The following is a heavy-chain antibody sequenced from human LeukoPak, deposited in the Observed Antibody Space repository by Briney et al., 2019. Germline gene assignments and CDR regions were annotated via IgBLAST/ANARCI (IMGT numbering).Heavy chain of an antibody. CDR2: FDPEDGET. D-gene: IGHD2-2*01. Sequence: VASVKVSCKVSGYTLTELSMHWVRQAPGKGLEWMGGFDPEDGETIYAQKFQGRVTMTEDTSTDTAYMELRSLRSDDTAVYYCARDQGIVVVPAANPYYYYYGMDVWGQGTTVTVSS. V-gene: IGHV1-24*01. CDR3: ARDQGIVVVPAANPYYYYYGMDV. CDR1: GYTLTELS. J-gene: IGHJ6*02.